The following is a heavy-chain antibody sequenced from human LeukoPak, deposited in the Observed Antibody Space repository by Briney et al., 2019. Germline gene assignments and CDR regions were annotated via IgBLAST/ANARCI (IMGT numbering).Heavy chain of an antibody. D-gene: IGHD2-21*02. CDR3: AREGSVTAKNYYYMDV. CDR2: IYYSGST. V-gene: IGHV4-39*07. Sequence: PSETLSLTCTVSGGSISSSSYYWGWIRQPPGKGLEWIGSIYYSGSTYYNPSLKSRVTISVDTSKNQFSLKLSSVTAADTAVYYCAREGSVTAKNYYYMDVWGKGTTVTVSS. J-gene: IGHJ6*03. CDR1: GGSISSSSYY.